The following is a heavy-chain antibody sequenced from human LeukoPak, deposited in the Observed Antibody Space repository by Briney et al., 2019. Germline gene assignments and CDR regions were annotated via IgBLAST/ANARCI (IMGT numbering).Heavy chain of an antibody. Sequence: ASVKVSCKASGYTFTGYYTHWVRQAPGQGLEWMGWINPNSGGTNYAQKFQGRVTMTRDKSISTAYMDLSSLRSDDTAVYYCATVGAMASWGQGTLVTVSS. D-gene: IGHD5-18*01. J-gene: IGHJ4*02. CDR2: INPNSGGT. CDR3: ATVGAMAS. CDR1: GYTFTGYY. V-gene: IGHV1-2*02.